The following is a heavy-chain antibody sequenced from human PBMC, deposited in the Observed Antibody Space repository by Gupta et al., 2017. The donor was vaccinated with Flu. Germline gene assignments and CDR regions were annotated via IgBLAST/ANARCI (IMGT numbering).Heavy chain of an antibody. CDR2: IKEDGSEE. V-gene: IGHV3-7*01. D-gene: IGHD3-10*01. Sequence: EVQLVESGGGLVQPGGSLRLSCAASGFTFSSKWMGWVRQAPGKGLEWVAIIKEDGSEEYYVDSVKGRFTISRDNAKNSVYLQMNSPRAEDTAVYYCARARPGYFDYWGQGTLVTVSS. CDR3: ARARPGYFDY. J-gene: IGHJ4*02. CDR1: GFTFSSKW.